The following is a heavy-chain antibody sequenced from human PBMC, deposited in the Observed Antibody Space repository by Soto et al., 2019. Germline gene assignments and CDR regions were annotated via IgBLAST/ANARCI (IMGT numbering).Heavy chain of an antibody. J-gene: IGHJ3*02. CDR1: RFTFSDYY. CDR2: ISSSGTGI. CDR3: ARAYSDAFDI. V-gene: IGHV3-11*01. D-gene: IGHD2-15*01. Sequence: QVQLVESGGGLVKPGGSLRLSCAASRFTFSDYYMTWIRQAPGQGREWVSYISSSGTGIYYPDSLKGRFTISRDNAKNALYLQMSSLRAEDTAVYYCARAYSDAFDIWGQGTMVTVSS.